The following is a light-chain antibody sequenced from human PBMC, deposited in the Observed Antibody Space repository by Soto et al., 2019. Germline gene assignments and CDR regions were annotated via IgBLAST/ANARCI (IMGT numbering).Light chain of an antibody. CDR2: AAS. V-gene: IGKV1-9*01. Sequence: GDRVTITCRTSQDISSYLAWYQQKPGKAPKLLLYAASTLPRGVPSRFSGSGSATEFTLTITSLQPEDFASYYCQQLHSHPRTFGQGTKVEIK. CDR1: QDISSY. CDR3: QQLHSHPRT. J-gene: IGKJ1*01.